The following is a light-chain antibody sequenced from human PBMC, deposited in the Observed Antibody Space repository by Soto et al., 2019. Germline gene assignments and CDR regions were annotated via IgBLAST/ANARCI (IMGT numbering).Light chain of an antibody. CDR1: QSVARK. CDR3: QQYKNWPPIT. V-gene: IGKV3-15*01. J-gene: IGKJ5*01. CDR2: EAS. Sequence: EIVMTQSPATLSVSPGERATLSCRASQSVARKLAWYQQKPGQAPRLLIHEASIRATGIPARFSGSGSGTEFTLTISSLQSEDFAVYDGQQYKNWPPITFGQGTRLEIK.